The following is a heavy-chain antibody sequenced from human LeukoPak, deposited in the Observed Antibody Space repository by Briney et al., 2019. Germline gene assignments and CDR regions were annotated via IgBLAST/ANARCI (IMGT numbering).Heavy chain of an antibody. CDR1: GYTFTTYG. V-gene: IGHV1-18*01. Sequence: ASVKVSCKASGYTFTTYGISWVRQAPGQGLEWMGWISAYNGNTNYAQKVQARVTMTTDTSTSTAFMELRSLRSDDTAVYYCARALSWGSEYDTNTYTPRWLDSCGQGTLVTVSS. J-gene: IGHJ4*02. CDR2: ISAYNGNT. D-gene: IGHD3-16*01. CDR3: ARALSWGSEYDTNTYTPRWLDS.